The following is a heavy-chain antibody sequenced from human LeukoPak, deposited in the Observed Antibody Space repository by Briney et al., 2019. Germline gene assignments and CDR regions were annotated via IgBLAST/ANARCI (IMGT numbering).Heavy chain of an antibody. CDR2: IRYDGSNK. V-gene: IGHV3-30*02. CDR1: GFTFSGYG. D-gene: IGHD5-24*01. CDR3: AKEPMATIAHDAFDI. Sequence: GGSLRLSCAASGFTFSGYGMHWVRQAPGKGLEWVAFIRYDGSNKYYADSVKGRFTISRDNSKNTLYLQMNSLRAEDTAVYYCAKEPMATIAHDAFDIWGQGTMVTVSS. J-gene: IGHJ3*02.